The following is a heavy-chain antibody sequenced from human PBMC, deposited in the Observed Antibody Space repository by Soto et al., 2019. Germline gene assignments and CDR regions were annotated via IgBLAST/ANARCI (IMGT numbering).Heavy chain of an antibody. D-gene: IGHD4-4*01. V-gene: IGHV3-23*01. J-gene: IGHJ6*02. Sequence: VQLLESGGGLVKPGGSLRLSCAASGFSFSIYAMSWVRQAPGKGLEWVSGISGSGGITYYADSVKGRFTISRDNSKNTLYLQMNSLRGEDTAVYYCAKEVRDPMKYYGMDVWGQGTTVTVSS. CDR3: AKEVRDPMKYYGMDV. CDR2: ISGSGGIT. CDR1: GFSFSIYA.